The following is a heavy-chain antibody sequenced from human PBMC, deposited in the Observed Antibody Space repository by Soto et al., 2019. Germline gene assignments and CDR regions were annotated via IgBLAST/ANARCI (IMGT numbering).Heavy chain of an antibody. CDR3: ARTCITMVRGVISYYYYYYMDV. CDR2: INHSGST. CDR1: GGSFSGYY. J-gene: IGHJ6*03. Sequence: ASETLSLTCAVYGGSFSGYYWSWIRQPPGKGLEWIGEINHSGSTNYNPSLKSRVTISVDTSKNQFSLKLSSVTAADTAVYYCARTCITMVRGVISYYYYYYMDVWGKGTTVTVSS. D-gene: IGHD3-10*01. V-gene: IGHV4-34*01.